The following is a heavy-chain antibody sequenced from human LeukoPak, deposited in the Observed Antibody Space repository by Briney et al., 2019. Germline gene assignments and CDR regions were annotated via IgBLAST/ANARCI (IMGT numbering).Heavy chain of an antibody. D-gene: IGHD3-16*01. J-gene: IGHJ4*02. CDR1: GFTVSSIY. V-gene: IGHV3-53*01. Sequence: GGSLRLSCAASGFTVSSIYMSWVRRPPGKGLEWVSVIYSGGSTYYADSVKGRFTISRDNSKNTLYLQINSLRAEDTAVYYCARASVTRGGGDYWGQGTLVTVSS. CDR3: ARASVTRGGGDY. CDR2: IYSGGST.